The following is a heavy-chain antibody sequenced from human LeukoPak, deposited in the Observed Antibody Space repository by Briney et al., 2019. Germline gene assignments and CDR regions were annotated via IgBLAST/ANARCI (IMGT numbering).Heavy chain of an antibody. CDR2: INSDGSST. CDR1: GFTFSSYW. V-gene: IGHV3-74*01. CDR3: ARDDYDSSGYYYGRFDY. D-gene: IGHD3-22*01. J-gene: IGHJ4*02. Sequence: GGSLRLSCAASGFTFSSYWMHWVRQAPGKGLVWVSRINSDGSSTTYADSVKGRFTISRDNAKNTLYLQMNSLRAEDTAVYYCARDDYDSSGYYYGRFDYWGQGTLVTVSS.